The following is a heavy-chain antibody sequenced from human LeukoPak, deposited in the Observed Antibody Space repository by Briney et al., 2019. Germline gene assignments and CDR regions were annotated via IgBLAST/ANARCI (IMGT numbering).Heavy chain of an antibody. J-gene: IGHJ4*02. CDR2: IYSGGST. CDR3: ARSNSSGYNFDY. CDR1: GFTVSSNY. Sequence: GGSLRLSCAASGFTVSSNYMSWVRQAPGKGLEWVSVIYSGGSTYYADSVKGRFTISRDNSKNTLYLQMSSLRAEDTAVYYCARSNSSGYNFDYWGQGTLVTVSS. V-gene: IGHV3-53*01. D-gene: IGHD6-19*01.